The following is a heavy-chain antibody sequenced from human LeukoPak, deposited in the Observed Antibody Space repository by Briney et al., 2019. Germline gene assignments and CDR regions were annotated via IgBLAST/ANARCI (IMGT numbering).Heavy chain of an antibody. D-gene: IGHD2-15*01. CDR3: ARGRREYCSGGSCYPNIDY. V-gene: IGHV1-18*01. CDR2: ISAYNGNT. J-gene: IGHJ4*02. Sequence: ASVKVSCKASGYTFTSYGISWVRQAPGQGLEWMGWISAYNGNTNYAQKLQGRVTMTTDTSTSTAYMELRSLRSDDTAVYYRARGRREYCSGGSCYPNIDYWGQGTLVTVSS. CDR1: GYTFTSYG.